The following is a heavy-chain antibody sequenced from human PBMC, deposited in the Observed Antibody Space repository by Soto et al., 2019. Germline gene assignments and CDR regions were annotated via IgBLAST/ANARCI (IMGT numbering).Heavy chain of an antibody. CDR1: GFTFSASH. CDR3: ARQTVSWHDF. V-gene: IGHV3-73*01. J-gene: IGHJ4*02. D-gene: IGHD6-13*01. Sequence: EVQLVESGGGSVQPGESLKLSCSTSGFTFSASHMHWVRQAPGKGLEWVGHMRSKADNYETAYGASERGRFTVSRDDSKNRAYLPMESLKAEDTAVYYGARQTVSWHDFWGQGTLVTVSS. CDR2: MRSKADNYET.